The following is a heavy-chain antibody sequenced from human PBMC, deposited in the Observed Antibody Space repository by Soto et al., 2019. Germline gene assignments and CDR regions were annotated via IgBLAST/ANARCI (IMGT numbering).Heavy chain of an antibody. Sequence: VSVKVSCKDPGFTFISYSRNWVCQSPGQRLEWMGWINAGNGNTNYAQKFQGRVTITADKSTTTAYMEVSSLSSEDTAVYYCARDSPIGSTFSGHDDIDSWGQGTLVTVSS. J-gene: IGHJ4*02. CDR2: INAGNGNT. CDR1: GFTFISYS. V-gene: IGHV1-3*01. D-gene: IGHD5-12*01. CDR3: ARDSPIGSTFSGHDDIDS.